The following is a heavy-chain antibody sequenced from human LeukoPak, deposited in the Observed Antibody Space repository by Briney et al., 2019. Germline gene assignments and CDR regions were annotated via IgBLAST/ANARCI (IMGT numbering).Heavy chain of an antibody. CDR1: GGSISSSSYY. V-gene: IGHV4-39*07. J-gene: IGHJ3*02. D-gene: IGHD3-9*01. CDR2: IYYSGST. Sequence: PSETLSLTCTVSGGSISSSSYYWGWIRQPPGKGLEWIGSIYYSGSTYYNPSLKSRVTISVDTSKSQFSLKLSSVTAADTAVYSCARSYRYDILTGQADAFDIWGQGTMVTVSS. CDR3: ARSYRYDILTGQADAFDI.